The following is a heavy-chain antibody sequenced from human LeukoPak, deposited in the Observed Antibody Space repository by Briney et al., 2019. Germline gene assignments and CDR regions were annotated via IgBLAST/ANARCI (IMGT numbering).Heavy chain of an antibody. CDR3: ARGVVPYYYYYYMDV. CDR1: GGSISSGDYY. CDR2: IYYSGST. V-gene: IGHV4-30-4*08. J-gene: IGHJ6*03. D-gene: IGHD2-15*01. Sequence: PSETLSLTCTVSGGSISSGDYYWSWIRQPPGKGLEWIGYIYYSGSTYYNPSLKSRVTISVDTSKNQFSLKLSSVTAADTAVYYCARGVVPYYYYYYMDVSGKGTAVTVSS.